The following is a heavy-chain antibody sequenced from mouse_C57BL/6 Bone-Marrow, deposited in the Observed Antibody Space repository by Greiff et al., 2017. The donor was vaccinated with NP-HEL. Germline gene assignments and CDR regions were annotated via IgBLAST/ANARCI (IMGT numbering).Heavy chain of an antibody. V-gene: IGHV1-87*01. Sequence: VKLVESGPELARPWASVKISCQAFYTFSRRVHFAIRDTNYWMQWVKQRPGQGLEWIGAIYPGNGDTSYNQKFKGKATLTADKSSSTAYMQLSSLTSEDSAVYYCAWRAYYDYYWYFDVWGTGTTVTVSS. CDR2: GQGLEWIG. CDR1: YTFSRRVH. CDR3: SEDSAVYYCAWRAYYDYYWYFDV. J-gene: IGHJ1*03. D-gene: IGHD2-4*01.